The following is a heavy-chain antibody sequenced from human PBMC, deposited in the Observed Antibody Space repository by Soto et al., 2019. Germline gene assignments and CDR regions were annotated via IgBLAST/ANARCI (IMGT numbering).Heavy chain of an antibody. D-gene: IGHD1-26*01. CDR3: ARENPNSGRYYFDY. CDR1: GGSISSGGYY. Sequence: PSETLSLTCTVSGGSISSGGYYWSWIRQHPGKGLEWIGYIYYSGSTYYNPSLKSRVTISVDTSKNQFSLKLSSVTAADTAVYYCARENPNSGRYYFDYWGQGTLVTVSS. J-gene: IGHJ4*02. V-gene: IGHV4-31*03. CDR2: IYYSGST.